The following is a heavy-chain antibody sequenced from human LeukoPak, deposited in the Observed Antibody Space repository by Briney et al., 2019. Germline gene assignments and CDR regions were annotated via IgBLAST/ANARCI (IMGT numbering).Heavy chain of an antibody. J-gene: IGHJ4*02. V-gene: IGHV3-53*01. CDR1: GFTVSSNH. D-gene: IGHD3-10*01. Sequence: GGSLRPSCAASGFTVSSNHMSWVRQAPGKGLEWVSVIYSGGSTYYADSVRGRFTISRDNSKNTLYLQMNSLRAEDTAVYYCARGYGSGSLFLDYWGQGTLVTVSS. CDR2: IYSGGST. CDR3: ARGYGSGSLFLDY.